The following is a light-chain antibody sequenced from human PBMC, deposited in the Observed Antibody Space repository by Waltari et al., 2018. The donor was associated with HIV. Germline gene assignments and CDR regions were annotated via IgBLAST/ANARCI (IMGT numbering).Light chain of an antibody. V-gene: IGLV2-18*02. CDR1: SSDVGGYNR. J-gene: IGLJ1*01. CDR3: NSFTSSTTYV. CDR2: EVS. Sequence: QSALTQPPSVSGSPGQSVTISCTGTSSDVGGYNRVTWYQQPPGTVPKGRIYEVSNGPSGGPERFSGSKSGNTASLTISGLQAEDEADYYCNSFTSSTTYVFGTGTKVTVL.